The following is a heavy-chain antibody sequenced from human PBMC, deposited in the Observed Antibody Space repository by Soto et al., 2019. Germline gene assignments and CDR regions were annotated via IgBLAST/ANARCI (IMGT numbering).Heavy chain of an antibody. J-gene: IGHJ5*02. CDR2: LKQDGSEK. CDR3: ARDGDGYPA. Sequence: EVQLVESGGGLVQPGGSLTLSCAASGFTFSRNWMSWVRQAPGKGLEWVANLKQDGSEKYYADAVKGRFTLSRDNVENSLYLQMNSLRAEATAVYYCARDGDGYPAWGQGTLVTVSS. CDR1: GFTFSRNW. V-gene: IGHV3-7*01. D-gene: IGHD1-1*01.